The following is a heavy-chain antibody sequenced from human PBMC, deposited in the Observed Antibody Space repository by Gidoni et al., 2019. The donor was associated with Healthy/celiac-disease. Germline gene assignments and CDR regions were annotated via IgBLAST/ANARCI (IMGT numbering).Heavy chain of an antibody. J-gene: IGHJ5*02. CDR3: ATGRKFSGYSYYDSTNFDP. CDR2: FDPEDGET. D-gene: IGHD3-22*01. V-gene: IGHV1-24*01. Sequence: QVQLVQSGAEVKKPGASVKVSCKVSGYTLTELSMHWVRQAPGKGLEWMGGFDPEDGETIYAQKFQGRVTMTEDTSTDTAYMELSSLRSEDTAVYYCATGRKFSGYSYYDSTNFDPWGQGTLVTVSS. CDR1: GYTLTELS.